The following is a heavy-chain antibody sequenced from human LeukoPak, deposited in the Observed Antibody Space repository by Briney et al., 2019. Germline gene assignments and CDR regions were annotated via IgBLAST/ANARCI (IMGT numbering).Heavy chain of an antibody. D-gene: IGHD6-6*01. CDR2: INPHNGGT. J-gene: IGHJ5*02. V-gene: IGHV1-2*02. Sequence: ASVKVSCKASGITFSDYFIHWVRQAPGQGLEWMGWINPHNGGTNYAQKFQGRVTMTRDTSIHTVYMDVTRLTSDDTAIYYCAGHSSSSDGWFDPWGQGILVTVSS. CDR3: AGHSSSSDGWFDP. CDR1: GITFSDYF.